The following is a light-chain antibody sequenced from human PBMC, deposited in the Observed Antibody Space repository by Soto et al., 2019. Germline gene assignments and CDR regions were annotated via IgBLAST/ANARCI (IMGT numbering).Light chain of an antibody. CDR3: RSYAGSNNYV. CDR2: EVS. V-gene: IGLV2-8*01. Sequence: QSVLTQPPSASGSPGQSVTISCTGTSSDVGAHNFVSWHQQHPGKAPQLMVYEVSKRPSGVPDRFSGSKSGNTASLTVSGLQAEDEADYYCRSYAGSNNYVFGTGTKVPVL. J-gene: IGLJ1*01. CDR1: SSDVGAHNF.